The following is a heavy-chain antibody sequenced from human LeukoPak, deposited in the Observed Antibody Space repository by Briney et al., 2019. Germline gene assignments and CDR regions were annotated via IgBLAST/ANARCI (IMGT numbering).Heavy chain of an antibody. V-gene: IGHV4-59*12. J-gene: IGHJ4*02. D-gene: IGHD3-16*02. Sequence: SETLSLTCTVSGGSITSYYWSWIRQPPGKGLEWIGYIYYSGSANYNPSLKSRVTISVDTSKNQFSLKLSSVTAADTAVYYCARAVGDYDYVWGSYPPGCFDYWGQGTLVTVSS. CDR1: GGSITSYY. CDR2: IYYSGSA. CDR3: ARAVGDYDYVWGSYPPGCFDY.